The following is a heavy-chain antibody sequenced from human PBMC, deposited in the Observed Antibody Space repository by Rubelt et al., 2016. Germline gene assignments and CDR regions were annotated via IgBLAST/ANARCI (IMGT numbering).Heavy chain of an antibody. D-gene: IGHD6-19*01. CDR2: IYYSGST. Sequence: QLQLQESGPGLVKPSQTLSLTCTVSGGSISSGGYYWGWIRQHPGKGLEWIGYIYYSGSTNYNPSLKSRVTISVDTSKNQFSLKLSAVTAADTAVYYCATPGIDSSGWYVDYWGQGTLVTVSS. CDR3: ATPGIDSSGWYVDY. V-gene: IGHV4-31*03. CDR1: GGSISSGGYY. J-gene: IGHJ4*02.